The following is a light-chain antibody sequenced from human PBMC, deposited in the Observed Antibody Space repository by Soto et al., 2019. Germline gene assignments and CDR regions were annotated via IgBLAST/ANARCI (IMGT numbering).Light chain of an antibody. V-gene: IGLV1-40*01. Sequence: QSVLTQPPSVSGAPGQRVSISCTGNSSNIGAGYDVHWYQHPRGTAPKLLIYGNANRPSGVPDRFSGSKSGNTASLTISGLQTEDEADYYCSSYTSTSTLYVFGTGTKVTVL. J-gene: IGLJ1*01. CDR1: SSNIGAGYD. CDR2: GNA. CDR3: SSYTSTSTLYV.